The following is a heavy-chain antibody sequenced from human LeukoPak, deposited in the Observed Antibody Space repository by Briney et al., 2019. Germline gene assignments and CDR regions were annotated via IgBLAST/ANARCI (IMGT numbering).Heavy chain of an antibody. CDR3: ARDTDYYGSGSYADYYYYGMDV. CDR2: ISYDGSNK. D-gene: IGHD3-10*01. Sequence: PGGSLRLSCAASGFTFSSYAMHWVRQAPGKGLEWVAVISYDGSNKYYADSVKGRFTISRDNSKNTLYLQMNSLRAEDTAVYYCARDTDYYGSGSYADYYYYGMDVWGQGTTVTVSS. J-gene: IGHJ6*02. CDR1: GFTFSSYA. V-gene: IGHV3-30-3*01.